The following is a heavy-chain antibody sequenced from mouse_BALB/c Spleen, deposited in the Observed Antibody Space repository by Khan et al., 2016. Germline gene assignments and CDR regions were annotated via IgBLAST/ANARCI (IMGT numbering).Heavy chain of an antibody. CDR3: AIIHYYGRYYARDD. CDR2: INPSTGYT. Sequence: QVQLQQSGAELAKPGASVKMSCKASGYTFTSDWLHWVKQRPGLGLEWIGYINPSTGYTEYNQKFKDKATLTADKSSSPAYMQLSSQTSEDSAVYCFAIIHYYGRYYARDDWGQGTSGTVSS. J-gene: IGHJ4*01. D-gene: IGHD1-1*01. V-gene: IGHV1-7*01. CDR1: GYTFTSDW.